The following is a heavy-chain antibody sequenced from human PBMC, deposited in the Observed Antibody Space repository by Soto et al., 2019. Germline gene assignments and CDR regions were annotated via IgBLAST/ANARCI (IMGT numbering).Heavy chain of an antibody. D-gene: IGHD5-18*01. CDR1: GFSLNNDRMG. J-gene: IGHJ6*02. CDR3: ARTTARYSYGRDGPFYYYYGMDV. V-gene: IGHV2-26*01. CDR2: IISVDDI. Sequence: QVTLKASGPVRVKPTETLTLTCSVSGFSLNNDRMGVSWIRQPPGKALEWLAHIISVDDISYSPSLKGRLTISNDTSGSQVVLTLANMDPVDTATYFCARTTARYSYGRDGPFYYYYGMDVWGQGTAVTVSS.